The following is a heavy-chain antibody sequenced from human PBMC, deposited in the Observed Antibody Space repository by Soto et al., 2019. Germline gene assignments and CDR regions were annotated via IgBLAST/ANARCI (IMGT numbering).Heavy chain of an antibody. CDR3: TKEPKKSISHDY. V-gene: IGHV3-23*01. D-gene: IGHD2-21*01. CDR2: ISSSGGTT. J-gene: IGHJ4*02. CDR1: GFTFSEYA. Sequence: EVQLLESGGGLVQPGGSLRLSCAASGFTFSEYAMSWVRQAPGKGLEWVSSISSSGGTTSYTDSVKGRFTISRDNSKNTLFPQMNGLRAEDTAIYYCTKEPKKSISHDYWGLGTLVTVSP.